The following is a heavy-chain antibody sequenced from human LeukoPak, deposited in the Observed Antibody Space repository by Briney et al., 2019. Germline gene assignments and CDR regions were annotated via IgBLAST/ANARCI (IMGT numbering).Heavy chain of an antibody. CDR2: IRSKANGYAT. D-gene: IGHD1-1*01. CDR1: DFTFSDPT. Sequence: GGSLRLSCAASDFTFSDPTIHWVRQAPGKGLEWVGRIRSKANGYATSYGASAKGRLTISRDDSKNTADLQMSDLRTEDTAVYYCTRLRSDTTGGYYYFMDVWGKRTTVIVSS. V-gene: IGHV3-73*01. J-gene: IGHJ6*03. CDR3: TRLRSDTTGGYYYFMDV.